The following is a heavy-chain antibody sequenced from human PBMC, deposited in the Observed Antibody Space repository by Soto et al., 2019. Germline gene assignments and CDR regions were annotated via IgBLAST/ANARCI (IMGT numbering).Heavy chain of an antibody. J-gene: IGHJ6*04. CDR2: INHSGST. Sequence: SGTLSLTCAVYGGSFSGYFWNWVRQPPGKGLEWIGEINHSGSTKYNPSLKSRVTLSVDTSKNQFSLRVFSVTAADTAVYYCARDLSGYYYGMDVWGKGTTVPVSS. CDR1: GGSFSGYF. CDR3: ARDLSGYYYGMDV. V-gene: IGHV4-34*01.